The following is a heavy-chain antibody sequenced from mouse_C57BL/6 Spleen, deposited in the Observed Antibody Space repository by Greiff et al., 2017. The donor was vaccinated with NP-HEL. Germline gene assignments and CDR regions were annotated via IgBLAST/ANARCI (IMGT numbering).Heavy chain of an antibody. D-gene: IGHD2-3*01. CDR2: IDPSDSET. CDR3: ALYDGYLGDY. J-gene: IGHJ2*01. V-gene: IGHV1-52*01. Sequence: VQLQQPGAELVRPGSSVKLSCKASGYTFTSYWMHWVKQRPIQGLEWIGNIDPSDSETHYNQKFKDKATLTVDKSSSTAYMQLSSLTSEDSAVYYCALYDGYLGDYWGQGTTLTVSS. CDR1: GYTFTSYW.